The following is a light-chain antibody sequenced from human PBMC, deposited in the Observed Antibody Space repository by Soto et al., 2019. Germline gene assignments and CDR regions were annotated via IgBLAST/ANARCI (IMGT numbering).Light chain of an antibody. J-gene: IGLJ3*02. Sequence: QSVLTQPPSVSAPPGQKVTISCSGSSSNIGNNYVSWYQHLPGTAPKLLIYDNNKRPSGIPDRFSGSKSDTSATLGISGVKTGDEADYYCGTWDSSLSAGVFGGGTQLTVL. V-gene: IGLV1-51*01. CDR3: GTWDSSLSAGV. CDR2: DNN. CDR1: SSNIGNNY.